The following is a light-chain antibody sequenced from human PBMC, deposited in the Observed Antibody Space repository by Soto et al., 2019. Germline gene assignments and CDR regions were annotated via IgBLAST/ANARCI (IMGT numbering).Light chain of an antibody. Sequence: ESVLMQSRGTLSLSPGERATRSCRASQSVTNNYLAWYQQQPGQAPRLLIYGASNRATGIPDRFSGSGSGTDFTLTISILELEDFAVYYCQQRSNWPMSTFGQGTRLEIK. V-gene: IGKV3D-20*02. CDR3: QQRSNWPMST. CDR2: GAS. J-gene: IGKJ5*01. CDR1: QSVTNNY.